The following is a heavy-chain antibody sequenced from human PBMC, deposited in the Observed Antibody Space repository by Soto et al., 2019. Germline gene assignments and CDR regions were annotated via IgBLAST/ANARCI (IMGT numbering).Heavy chain of an antibody. Sequence: SETLSLTCIVSGVSVTSYTWSWVRQPANKGLEWIGRVFSSVSATYNSSLKSRVSISMDTAENRISLKLDSVTAADAGVYFCARDGMTTGDTWGPGTLVTVSS. CDR1: GVSVTSYT. CDR3: ARDGMTTGDT. D-gene: IGHD2-21*02. CDR2: VFSSVSA. V-gene: IGHV4-4*07. J-gene: IGHJ4*02.